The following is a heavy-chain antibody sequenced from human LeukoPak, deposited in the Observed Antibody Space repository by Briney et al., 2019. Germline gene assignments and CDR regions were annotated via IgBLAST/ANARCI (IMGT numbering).Heavy chain of an antibody. CDR1: GFSFRNSW. D-gene: IGHD2-2*01. V-gene: IGHV3-7*01. CDR2: IRQDGNEI. CDR3: ATLNWDDGVVSGFDR. Sequence: GGSPRLPCAASGFSFRNSWMSWVRQIPGKGLEWVANIRQDGNEIYYMDSVKGRFTISRDNAKKSLYLQMNLLRAEDTAIYYCATLNWDDGVVSGFDRWGQGILVTVSS. J-gene: IGHJ5*02.